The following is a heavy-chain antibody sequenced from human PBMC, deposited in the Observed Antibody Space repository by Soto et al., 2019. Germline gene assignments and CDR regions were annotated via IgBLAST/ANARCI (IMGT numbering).Heavy chain of an antibody. Sequence: GGSLRLSCAASRFTFSYYAMHWIRQAPGKGLEWMAVILSDGSKQYYAESVKGRFTISRDNSKSTLYLQMNSLRVEDTAVYYCARVITMVRGYYYYYYMDVWGKGTTVTVSS. J-gene: IGHJ6*03. D-gene: IGHD3-10*01. CDR3: ARVITMVRGYYYYYYMDV. CDR1: RFTFSYYA. V-gene: IGHV3-30-3*01. CDR2: ILSDGSKQ.